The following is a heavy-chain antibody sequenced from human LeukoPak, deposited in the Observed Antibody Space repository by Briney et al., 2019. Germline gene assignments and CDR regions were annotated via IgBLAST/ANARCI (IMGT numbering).Heavy chain of an antibody. J-gene: IGHJ4*02. CDR1: GGSFSGYY. D-gene: IGHD3-22*01. Sequence: SETLSLTCAVYGGSFSGYYWSWIRQPPGKGLEWIGEINHSGSTNYNPSLKSRVTISVDTSKNQFSLKLSSVTAADTAVYYCAFREVDPTYYYDSSGYTFDYWAREPWSPSPQ. V-gene: IGHV4-34*01. CDR3: AFREVDPTYYYDSSGYTFDY. CDR2: INHSGST.